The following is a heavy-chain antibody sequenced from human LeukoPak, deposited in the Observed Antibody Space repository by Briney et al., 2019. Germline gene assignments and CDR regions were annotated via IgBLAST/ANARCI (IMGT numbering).Heavy chain of an antibody. CDR1: GYTFTNYG. V-gene: IGHV1-18*01. J-gene: IGHJ4*02. CDR3: ARETSMVRGPGDY. D-gene: IGHD3-10*01. CDR2: RSAYNGNT. Sequence: ASVKVSCKASGYTFTNYGITWVRQAPGQGLEWMGWRSAYNGNTKYAQTLQGRVTMTTDTSTSTAYMELRSLRSDDTAVYYCARETSMVRGPGDYWGQGTLVTVSS.